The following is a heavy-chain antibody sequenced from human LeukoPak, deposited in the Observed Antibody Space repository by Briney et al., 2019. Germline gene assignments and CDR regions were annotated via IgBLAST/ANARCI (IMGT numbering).Heavy chain of an antibody. J-gene: IGHJ4*02. CDR3: ARAPRVGLAGLGYYFDY. CDR2: IYYSGST. Sequence: SETLSLTCTVSGGSISSGGYYWSWIRQHPGKGLEWIGYIYYSGSTYYNPSLKSRVTISVDTSKNQFSLKLSSVTAADTAVYYCARAPRVGLAGLGYYFDYWGQGTLVTVSS. CDR1: GGSISSGGYY. V-gene: IGHV4-31*03. D-gene: IGHD1-14*01.